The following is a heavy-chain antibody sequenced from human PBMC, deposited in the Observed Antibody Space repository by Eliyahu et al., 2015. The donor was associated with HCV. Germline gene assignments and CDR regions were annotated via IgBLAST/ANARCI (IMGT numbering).Heavy chain of an antibody. V-gene: IGHV3-7*03. CDR2: IQQDGSRK. D-gene: IGHD5-12*01. Sequence: EGQLVESGGGLVQPGGSLRLSCTASGFSLXXYWXGWVRHTPGKGREGVANIQQDGSRKYFLXSVMGRFTVSRENGRNXGYLXMNSRTVDDTAVNYWARRGIIVAXAKGWGWGLDVWGQGTTVTVSS. J-gene: IGHJ6*02. CDR3: ARRGIIVAXAKGWGWGLDV. CDR1: GFSLXXYW.